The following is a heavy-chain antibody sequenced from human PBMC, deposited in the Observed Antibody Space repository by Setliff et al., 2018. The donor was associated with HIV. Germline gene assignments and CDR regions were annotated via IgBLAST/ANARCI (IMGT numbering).Heavy chain of an antibody. CDR2: ISFDGSNK. V-gene: IGHV3-30*03. CDR1: GFTFSSYA. Sequence: GESLKISCAASGFTFSSYAMHWVRQAPGKGLEWVALISFDGSNKYYRDSVKGRFTISRDNSKDTVYVQMNSLRADDTAVYYCARDPDTSGWYGHFDYWGQGTLVTVSS. D-gene: IGHD6-19*01. CDR3: ARDPDTSGWYGHFDY. J-gene: IGHJ4*02.